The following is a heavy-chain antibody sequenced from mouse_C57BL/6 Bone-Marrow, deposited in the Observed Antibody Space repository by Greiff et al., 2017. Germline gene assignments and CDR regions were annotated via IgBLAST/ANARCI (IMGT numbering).Heavy chain of an antibody. J-gene: IGHJ3*01. CDR1: GYTFTSYW. D-gene: IGHD1-3*01. CDR2: IHPNSGST. Sequence: QVQLQQPGAELVKPGASVKLSCKASGYTFTSYWMHWVKQRPGQGLEWLGMIHPNSGSTNYNEYVKSKATLTVDKSSSTAYMQLSSLTSEDSTVYYCARSSGGWFAYWGQGTLVTVSA. V-gene: IGHV1-64*01. CDR3: ARSSGGWFAY.